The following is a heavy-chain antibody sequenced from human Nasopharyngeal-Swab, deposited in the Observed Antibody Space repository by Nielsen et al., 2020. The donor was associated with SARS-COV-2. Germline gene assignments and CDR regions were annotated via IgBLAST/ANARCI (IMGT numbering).Heavy chain of an antibody. V-gene: IGHV3-33*01. J-gene: IGHJ3*02. CDR2: IWYDGSNK. Sequence: VRQAPGKGLEWVAVIWYDGSNKYYADPVKGRFTISRDNSKNTLYLQMNSLRAEDTAVYYCARDLSYYDSVGAFDIWGQGTMVTVSS. CDR3: ARDLSYYDSVGAFDI. D-gene: IGHD3-22*01.